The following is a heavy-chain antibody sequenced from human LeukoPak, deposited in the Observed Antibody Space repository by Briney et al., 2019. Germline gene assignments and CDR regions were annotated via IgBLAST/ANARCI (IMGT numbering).Heavy chain of an antibody. D-gene: IGHD3-3*01. J-gene: IGHJ1*01. Sequence: GGSLRLSCAASGFTFSSYWMHWVRQAPGKGLVWVSHISTDGSITTYADSVKGRFTISRDNAKNTLYLQMNSLRPEDTGVYYCARAPSEIGGYYPEYFRHWGQGTLVTVSS. V-gene: IGHV3-74*01. CDR3: ARAPSEIGGYYPEYFRH. CDR1: GFTFSSYW. CDR2: ISTDGSIT.